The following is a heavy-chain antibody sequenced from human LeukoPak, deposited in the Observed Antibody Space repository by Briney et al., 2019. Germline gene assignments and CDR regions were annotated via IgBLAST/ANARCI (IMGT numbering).Heavy chain of an antibody. CDR1: GGTFSSYA. Sequence: VASVKVSCKASGGTFSSYAISWVRQAPGQGLEWMGRIIPILGIANYAQKFQGRVTITADKSTSTAYMELSSLRSDDTAVYYCAREGGILTGYPRNWFDPWGQGTLVTVSS. V-gene: IGHV1-69*04. J-gene: IGHJ5*02. CDR3: AREGGILTGYPRNWFDP. D-gene: IGHD3-9*01. CDR2: IIPILGIA.